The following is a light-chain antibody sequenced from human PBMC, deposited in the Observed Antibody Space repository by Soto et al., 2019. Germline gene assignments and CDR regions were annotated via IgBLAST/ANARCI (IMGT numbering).Light chain of an antibody. CDR1: QSVTTN. J-gene: IGKJ5*01. V-gene: IGKV3-15*01. CDR3: QQHGTSPIT. CDR2: GAN. Sequence: ETVLTQSPATLSVSPGDRVTLSCRAIQSVTTNLAWYQQKPGQVPRLVMYGANTRATVFPARFSGSGSGTNFTLSISRLEPEDFAVYYCQQHGTSPITFGQGTRLEIK.